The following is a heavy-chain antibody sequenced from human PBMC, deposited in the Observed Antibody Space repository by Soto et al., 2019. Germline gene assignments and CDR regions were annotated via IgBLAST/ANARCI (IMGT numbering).Heavy chain of an antibody. CDR1: GFTFSSYW. Sequence: GESLKISCAASGFTFSSYWMHWVRQAPGKGLVWVSRINSDGSSTSYADSVKGRFTISRDNAKNTLYLQMNSLRAEDTAVYYCARGPYCSGGSCYSNWFDPWGQGTLVTVSS. CDR2: INSDGSST. V-gene: IGHV3-74*01. D-gene: IGHD2-15*01. CDR3: ARGPYCSGGSCYSNWFDP. J-gene: IGHJ5*02.